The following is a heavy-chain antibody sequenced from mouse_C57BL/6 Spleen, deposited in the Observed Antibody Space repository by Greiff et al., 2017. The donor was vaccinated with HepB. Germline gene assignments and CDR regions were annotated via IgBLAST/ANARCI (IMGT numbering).Heavy chain of an antibody. J-gene: IGHJ2*01. CDR3: ARRDLHYYGSSDYFDY. CDR1: GYSFTGYY. V-gene: IGHV1-42*01. D-gene: IGHD1-1*01. Sequence: VQLQQSGPELVKPGASVKISCKASGYSFTGYYMNWVKQSPEKSLEWIGEINPSTGGTTYNQKFKAKATLTVDKSSSTAYMQLKSLTSEDSAVYYCARRDLHYYGSSDYFDYWGQGTTLTVSS. CDR2: INPSTGGT.